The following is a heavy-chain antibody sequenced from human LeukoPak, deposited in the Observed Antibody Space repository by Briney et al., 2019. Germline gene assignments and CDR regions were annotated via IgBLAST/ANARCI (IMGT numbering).Heavy chain of an antibody. Sequence: GGSLRLSCAASGFTFSSYWMSWVRQAPGKGLEWVANMKQDGSEKYYVDSVKGRFTISRDNAKNSPYLQMNSLRAEDTAVYYCARDRRYKGFDYWGQGTLVTVSS. CDR3: ARDRRYKGFDY. CDR1: GFTFSSYW. D-gene: IGHD3-16*02. J-gene: IGHJ4*02. CDR2: MKQDGSEK. V-gene: IGHV3-7*01.